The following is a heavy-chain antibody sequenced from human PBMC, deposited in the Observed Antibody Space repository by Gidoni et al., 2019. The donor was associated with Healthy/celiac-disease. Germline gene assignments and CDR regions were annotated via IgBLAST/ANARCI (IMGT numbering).Heavy chain of an antibody. CDR2: ISYDGSNK. CDR1: GFTFSSYG. Sequence: QVQLVESGGGVVQPGGSLRLSCAASGFTFSSYGMHWVRQAPGKGLEWVAVISYDGSNKYYADSVKGRFTISRDNSKNTLYLQMNSLRAEDTAVYYCAKDLLMYYDYIWGSYPSIDYWGQGTLVTVSS. CDR3: AKDLLMYYDYIWGSYPSIDY. J-gene: IGHJ4*02. D-gene: IGHD3-16*01. V-gene: IGHV3-30*18.